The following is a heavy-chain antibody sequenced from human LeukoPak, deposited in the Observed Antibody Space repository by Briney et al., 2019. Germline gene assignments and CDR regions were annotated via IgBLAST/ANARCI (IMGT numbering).Heavy chain of an antibody. Sequence: GGSLRLSCAASGFTFSNYAMSWVRQAPGKGLEWVSGISGSGANTYYADSVKGRFSISRDNSKNTLYLQMNSLRAEDTAMYYCAKEAGVTTPPKWGQGTLVSVSS. CDR2: ISGSGANT. CDR1: GFTFSNYA. CDR3: AKEAGVTTPPK. V-gene: IGHV3-23*01. D-gene: IGHD4-17*01. J-gene: IGHJ4*02.